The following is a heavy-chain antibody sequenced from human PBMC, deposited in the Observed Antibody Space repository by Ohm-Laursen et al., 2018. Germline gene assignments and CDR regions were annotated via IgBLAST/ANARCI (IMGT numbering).Heavy chain of an antibody. Sequence: PSDTLSLTCAVYGGSFSGYYWSWIRQPPGKGLEWIGEINHSGSTNYNPSLKSRVTISVDTSKNQFSLKLSSVTAADTALYYCARGLWWFDPWGQGTLVTVSS. CDR2: INHSGST. CDR1: GGSFSGYY. V-gene: IGHV4-34*01. CDR3: ARGLWWFDP. J-gene: IGHJ5*02.